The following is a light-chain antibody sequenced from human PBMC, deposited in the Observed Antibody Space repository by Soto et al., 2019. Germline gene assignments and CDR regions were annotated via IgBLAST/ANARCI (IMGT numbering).Light chain of an antibody. Sequence: DFPMTQSPSTLSASVGDKVTMTCRASQSIGSWLAWYQQKPGKAPKVLIYDASSLESGVPSRFSGSGSGTEFTLTISSLQPDDFATYYCQKYNSYFGQGTRLEMK. V-gene: IGKV1-5*01. CDR3: QKYNSY. CDR2: DAS. CDR1: QSIGSW. J-gene: IGKJ5*01.